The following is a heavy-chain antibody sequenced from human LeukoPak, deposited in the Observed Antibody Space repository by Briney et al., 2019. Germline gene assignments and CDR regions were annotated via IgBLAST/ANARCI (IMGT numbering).Heavy chain of an antibody. CDR3: ARHGYDSSGYYFIRYDAFDI. CDR1: GGSLSSYY. CDR2: IYYSGST. J-gene: IGHJ3*02. V-gene: IGHV4-59*08. D-gene: IGHD3-22*01. Sequence: SETLSLTCTVSGGSLSSYYWSWIRQPPGKGLEGRGYIYYSGSTNYNPSLKSRVTISVDTSKNQFSLKLSSVTAADTAVYYCARHGYDSSGYYFIRYDAFDIWGQGTMVTVSS.